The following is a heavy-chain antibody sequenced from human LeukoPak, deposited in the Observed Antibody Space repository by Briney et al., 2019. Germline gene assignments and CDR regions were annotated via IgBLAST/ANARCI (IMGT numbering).Heavy chain of an antibody. Sequence: GASVKVSCKASGYTFTSYGISWVRQAPGQGLEWMGRISAYNGNTNYAQKLQGRVTMTTDTSTSTAYMELRSLRSDDTAVYYCARAPDYYDSSGYYSYWGQGTLVTVSS. D-gene: IGHD3-22*01. J-gene: IGHJ4*02. V-gene: IGHV1-18*01. CDR3: ARAPDYYDSSGYYSY. CDR1: GYTFTSYG. CDR2: ISAYNGNT.